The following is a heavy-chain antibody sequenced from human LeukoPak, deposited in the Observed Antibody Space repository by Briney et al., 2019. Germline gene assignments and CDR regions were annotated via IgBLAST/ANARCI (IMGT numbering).Heavy chain of an antibody. CDR1: GGSISRYY. V-gene: IGHV4-59*01. Sequence: SETLSLTCTVSGGSISRYYWGWIRQPPGKGLEGIGYIYYSGSTNYNPSLKSRVTISVDTSKNQFSLKLSSVTAADTAVYYCARGPDGPNYDFWSGYWYFDYWGQGTLVTVSS. CDR3: ARGPDGPNYDFWSGYWYFDY. D-gene: IGHD3-3*01. CDR2: IYYSGST. J-gene: IGHJ4*02.